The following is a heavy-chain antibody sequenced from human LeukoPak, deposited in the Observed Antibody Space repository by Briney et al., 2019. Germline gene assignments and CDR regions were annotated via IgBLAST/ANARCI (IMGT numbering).Heavy chain of an antibody. V-gene: IGHV4-59*01. D-gene: IGHD3-10*01. CDR2: IYYSGST. CDR3: ARVFYGSGSYYYFDY. Sequence: SETLSLTCTVSGGSISSYYWSWIRQPPGKGLEWIGYIYYSGSTNYNPSLKSRVTISVDTSKNQFSLKLSSVTAAVTAVYYCARVFYGSGSYYYFDYWGQGTLVTVSS. CDR1: GGSISSYY. J-gene: IGHJ4*02.